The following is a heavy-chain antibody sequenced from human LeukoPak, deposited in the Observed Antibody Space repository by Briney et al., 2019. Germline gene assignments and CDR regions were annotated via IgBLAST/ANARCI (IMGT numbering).Heavy chain of an antibody. J-gene: IGHJ4*02. CDR2: LSYDGSNK. Sequence: GGSLRPASAAYGFTFSSYSMHWDRQAQGKGLEWVAVLSYDGSNKYYADSVKGRFTISRDNSKNTLYLQMNSLRAEDTAVYYCAKDLGGDYWGQGTLVTVSS. CDR3: AKDLGGDY. D-gene: IGHD7-27*01. V-gene: IGHV3-30*04. CDR1: GFTFSSYS.